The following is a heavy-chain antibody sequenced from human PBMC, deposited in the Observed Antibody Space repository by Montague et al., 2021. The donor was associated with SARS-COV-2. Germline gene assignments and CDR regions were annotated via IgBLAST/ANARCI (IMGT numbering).Heavy chain of an antibody. V-gene: IGHV3-23*01. CDR2: ISLSGGDT. J-gene: IGHJ4*02. Sequence: SLSLSCAASGLTFSNFALSWVRQAPGKGLEWVSGISLSGGDTYYADSVKGRFTISRDNSRNTVYLEINNLRAADTAIYYCANPIFGTYLADYWGQGTLVTVSS. CDR1: GLTFSNFA. D-gene: IGHD3-3*01. CDR3: ANPIFGTYLADY.